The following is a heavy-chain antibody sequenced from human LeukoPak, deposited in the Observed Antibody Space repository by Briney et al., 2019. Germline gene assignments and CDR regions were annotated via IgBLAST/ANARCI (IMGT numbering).Heavy chain of an antibody. J-gene: IGHJ4*02. CDR3: AKDGKAIVVVPAAIGDY. CDR1: GFTFSDYY. Sequence: GGSLRLSCAASGFTFSDYYMSWIRQAPGRGLEWVSYISSSGTTIYYADSVKGRFTISRDNSKNTLYLQMNSLRAEDTAVYYCAKDGKAIVVVPAAIGDYWGQGTLVTVSS. CDR2: ISSSGTTI. D-gene: IGHD2-2*01. V-gene: IGHV3-11*04.